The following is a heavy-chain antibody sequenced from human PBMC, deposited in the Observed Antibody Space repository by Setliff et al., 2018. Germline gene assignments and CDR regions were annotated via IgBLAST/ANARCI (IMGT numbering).Heavy chain of an antibody. CDR2: IWYDGSSK. V-gene: IGHV3-33*06. Sequence: GGSLRLSCAASGFTFSSYSMNWVRQAPGKGLEWVAVIWYDGSSKYYADSVKGRFTISRDNSKNTLYLQMNSLRAEDTAVDYCAKRGPYCSGGTCHYYLDYWGQGTLVTVSS. CDR1: GFTFSSYS. J-gene: IGHJ4*02. CDR3: AKRGPYCSGGTCHYYLDY. D-gene: IGHD2-15*01.